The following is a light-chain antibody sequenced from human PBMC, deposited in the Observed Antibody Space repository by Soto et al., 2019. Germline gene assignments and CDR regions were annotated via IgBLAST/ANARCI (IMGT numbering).Light chain of an antibody. J-gene: IGLJ3*02. V-gene: IGLV1-44*01. CDR2: SNN. CDR3: AAWDDSLNGPL. CDR1: SSNIGSNA. Sequence: QFVLTQPPSASGTPGQRVTISCSGSSSNIGSNAVNWYQQLPGTAPTLFIYSNNQRPSGVPDRFSGSKSGTSASLAVNGLQSEDEADYYCAAWDDSLNGPLFGGGTKLTVL.